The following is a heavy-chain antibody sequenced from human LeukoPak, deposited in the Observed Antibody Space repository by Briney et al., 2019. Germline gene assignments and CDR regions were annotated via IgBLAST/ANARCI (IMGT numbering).Heavy chain of an antibody. D-gene: IGHD6-6*01. CDR2: ISDNTGTI. V-gene: IGHV3-48*01. J-gene: IGHJ4*02. CDR3: AYSYSSSSGLYY. CDR1: GFTFSNYN. Sequence: GGSLRLSCAASGFTFSNYNINWVRQAPGKGLEWVSYISDNTGTIYYADSVQGRFTISRDNAKNSLFLQMNSLRAEDTAVYYCAYSYSSSSGLYYWGQGTLVTVSS.